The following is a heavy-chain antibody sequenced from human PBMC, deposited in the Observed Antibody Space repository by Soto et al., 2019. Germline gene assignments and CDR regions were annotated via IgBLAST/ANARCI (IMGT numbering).Heavy chain of an antibody. CDR2: ISYDGSNK. D-gene: IGHD3-22*01. Sequence: QVQLVESGGGVVQPGRSLRLSCAASGFTFSSYAMHWVRQAPGKGLEWVAVISYDGSNKYYADSVKGRFTISRDNSNNTLYRQMNSLRAEDTAVSYCARDPSYYDSSGYWQHDAFDIWGQGTMVIVSS. V-gene: IGHV3-30-3*01. J-gene: IGHJ3*02. CDR1: GFTFSSYA. CDR3: ARDPSYYDSSGYWQHDAFDI.